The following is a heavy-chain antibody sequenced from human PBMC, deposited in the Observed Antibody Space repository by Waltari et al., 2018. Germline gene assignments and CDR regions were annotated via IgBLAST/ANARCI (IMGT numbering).Heavy chain of an antibody. V-gene: IGHV3-23*03. D-gene: IGHD3-3*01. J-gene: IGHJ4*02. Sequence: VQLVQSGAEVKKPGSSVKVSCAASGFTFSSYAMSWVRQAPGKGLEWVSVIYSGGSTYYADAVKGRFTISRDNSKNTLYLQMNSLRAEDTAVYYCAKDGRVTIFGVVGTGSSFDYWGQGTLVTVSS. CDR1: GFTFSSYA. CDR3: AKDGRVTIFGVVGTGSSFDY. CDR2: IYSGGST.